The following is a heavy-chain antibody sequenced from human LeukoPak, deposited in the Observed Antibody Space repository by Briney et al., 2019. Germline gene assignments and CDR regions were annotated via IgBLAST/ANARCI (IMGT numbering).Heavy chain of an antibody. V-gene: IGHV3-7*05. J-gene: IGHJ3*02. Sequence: GGSLRLSCVGSGFNFRSYWMSWVRQAPGKGLEWVANIKPDGSQKYFVDSVRGRFTISRDNAKNSVYLQMTSLRAEDTALYYCVRDGMGGIKAFDIWGQGTMVTVSS. CDR1: GFNFRSYW. CDR3: VRDGMGGIKAFDI. CDR2: IKPDGSQK. D-gene: IGHD3-10*01.